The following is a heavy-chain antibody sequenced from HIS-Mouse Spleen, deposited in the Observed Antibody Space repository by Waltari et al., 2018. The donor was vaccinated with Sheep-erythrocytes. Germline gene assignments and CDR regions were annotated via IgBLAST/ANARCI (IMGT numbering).Heavy chain of an antibody. CDR2: IDYRGST. CDR3: ARDYVPGIRGYFDY. Sequence: QLQLQESGPGLVKPSETLSLTCTVSGGSISSSSYYWGWIRQPPGKGLEWIGSIDYRGSTYYNPSLKSRVTISVDTSKNQFSLKLSSVTAADTAVYYCARDYVPGIRGYFDYWGQGTLVTVSS. J-gene: IGHJ4*02. V-gene: IGHV4-39*07. D-gene: IGHD3-10*01. CDR1: GGSISSSSYY.